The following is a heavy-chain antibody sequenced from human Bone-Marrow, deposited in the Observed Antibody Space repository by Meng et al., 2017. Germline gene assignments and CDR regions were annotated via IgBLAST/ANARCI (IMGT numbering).Heavy chain of an antibody. Sequence: SETLSLTCTVSGGSISSYYWSWIRQPAGKGLEWIGRIYTSGSTNYNPSLKSRVTMSVDTSKNQFSLKLSSVTAADTAVYYCARGYDILTGYFFDYWGQGTLVTVSS. CDR2: IYTSGST. D-gene: IGHD3-9*01. J-gene: IGHJ4*02. V-gene: IGHV4-4*07. CDR1: GGSISSYY. CDR3: ARGYDILTGYFFDY.